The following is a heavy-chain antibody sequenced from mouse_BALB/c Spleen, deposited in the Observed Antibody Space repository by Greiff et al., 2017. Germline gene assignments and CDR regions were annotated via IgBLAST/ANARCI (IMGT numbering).Heavy chain of an antibody. D-gene: IGHD2-4*01. Sequence: EVMLVESGGGLVKPGGSLKLSCAASGFTFSSYAMSWVRQTPEKRLEWVATISSGGSYTYYPDSVKGRFTISRDNAKNTLYLQMSSLRSEDTAMYYCARHLYYDYDGGFAYWGQGTLVTVSA. J-gene: IGHJ3*01. CDR3: ARHLYYDYDGGFAY. CDR2: ISSGGSYT. CDR1: GFTFSSYA. V-gene: IGHV5-9-3*01.